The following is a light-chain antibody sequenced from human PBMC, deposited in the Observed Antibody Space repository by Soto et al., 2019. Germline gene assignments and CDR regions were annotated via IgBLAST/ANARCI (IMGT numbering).Light chain of an antibody. CDR3: SSYTSSRTPYV. CDR1: SSDVGGYSY. Sequence: QPGLTQPASVSGSPAQSLTISCTGTSSDVGGYSYVSWYQQHPVKAPKLMIYDVTNRPSGVSARFSGSKSGNTASLTISGLQAEDEADYYCSSYTSSRTPYVFVPGTEFTVL. V-gene: IGLV2-14*01. J-gene: IGLJ1*01. CDR2: DVT.